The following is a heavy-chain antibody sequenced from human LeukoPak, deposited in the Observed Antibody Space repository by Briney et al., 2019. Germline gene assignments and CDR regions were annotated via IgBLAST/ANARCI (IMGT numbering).Heavy chain of an antibody. CDR3: ARDWGGYSGYDPLWYFDL. CDR2: INPSGGST. Sequence: ASVKVSCKASGYTFTSYYMHWVRQAPGQGLELMGIINPSGGSTSYAQKFQGRVTMTRDTSTSTVYMELSRLRSEDTAVYYCARDWGGYSGYDPLWYFDLWGRGTLVTVSS. CDR1: GYTFTSYY. J-gene: IGHJ2*01. V-gene: IGHV1-46*01. D-gene: IGHD5-12*01.